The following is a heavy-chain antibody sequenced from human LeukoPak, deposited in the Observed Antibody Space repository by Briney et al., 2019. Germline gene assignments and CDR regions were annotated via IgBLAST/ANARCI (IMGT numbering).Heavy chain of an antibody. D-gene: IGHD3-10*01. Sequence: GGSLRLSCAPSGFTFSSYSMNWVRQAPGKGLEWVSSISSSSSYIYYADSVKGRFTISRDNAKNSLYLQMNSLRAEDTAVYYCARDRVWFGEMTPTGMDVWGKGTTVTVSS. CDR1: GFTFSSYS. J-gene: IGHJ6*03. CDR3: ARDRVWFGEMTPTGMDV. V-gene: IGHV3-21*01. CDR2: ISSSSSYI.